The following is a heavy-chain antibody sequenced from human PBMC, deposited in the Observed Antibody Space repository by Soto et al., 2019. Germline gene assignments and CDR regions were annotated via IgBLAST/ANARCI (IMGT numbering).Heavy chain of an antibody. Sequence: SETLSLTCSVSGGSIRDYFWTWVRQPPGKGLEWIGYISSSGTINYNSSLKSRVTISLDTSRNHFSLKLSSVTTADTAVYFCARDRKLVIPGNYYYYGMDVWGQGTTVS. CDR3: ARDRKLVIPGNYYYYGMDV. CDR2: ISSSGTI. CDR1: GGSIRDYF. J-gene: IGHJ6*02. D-gene: IGHD3-9*01. V-gene: IGHV4-59*01.